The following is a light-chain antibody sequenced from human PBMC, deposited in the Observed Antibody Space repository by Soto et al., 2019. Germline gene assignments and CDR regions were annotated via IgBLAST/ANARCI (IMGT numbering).Light chain of an antibody. J-gene: IGKJ5*01. CDR2: LAS. CDR1: QSLLHTNAYHY. V-gene: IGKV2-28*01. CDR3: MQPLVLPVT. Sequence: ETLLTQLPLSLSVTPGEPASISCRSSQSLLHTNAYHYLDWYLQKPGQSPKLLIYLASYRASGVPDRLSGSGSGTEFTLRISRVEAEDVGVYYCMQPLVLPVTFGQGTRLEIK.